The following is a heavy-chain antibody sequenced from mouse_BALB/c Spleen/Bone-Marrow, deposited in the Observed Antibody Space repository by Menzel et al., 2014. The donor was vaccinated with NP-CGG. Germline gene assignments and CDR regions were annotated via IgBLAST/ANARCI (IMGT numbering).Heavy chain of an antibody. CDR2: IWSDGST. V-gene: IGHV2-6-2*01. J-gene: IGHJ4*01. Sequence: QVQLQQSGPDLVAPSQSLSITCTVSGFSLTSYGVHWVRQPPGKGLEWLVVIWSDGSTTYNSALKSRLSISKDNSKSQVFLKMNSLQTDDTAMYYCATNYYGSSYAMDCWGQGTSVTVSS. CDR3: ATNYYGSSYAMDC. D-gene: IGHD1-1*01. CDR1: GFSLTSYG.